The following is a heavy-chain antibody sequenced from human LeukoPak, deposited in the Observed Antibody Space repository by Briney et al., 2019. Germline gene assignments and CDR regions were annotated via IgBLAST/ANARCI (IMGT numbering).Heavy chain of an antibody. J-gene: IGHJ4*02. CDR1: GFTFSSYA. CDR2: ISYDGSNK. Sequence: PGGSLRLSCAASGFTFSSYAMHWVRQAPGKGLEWVAVISYDGSNKYYADSVKGRFTISRDNSKNTLYLKMNSLRAEDTAVYYCARGSYDSSGYLFDYWGQGTLVTVSS. V-gene: IGHV3-30-3*01. D-gene: IGHD3-22*01. CDR3: ARGSYDSSGYLFDY.